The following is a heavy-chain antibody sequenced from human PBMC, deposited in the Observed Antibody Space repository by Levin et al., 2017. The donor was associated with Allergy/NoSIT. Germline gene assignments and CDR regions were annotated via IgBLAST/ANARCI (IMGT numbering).Heavy chain of an antibody. CDR2: ISGSGSNT. J-gene: IGHJ6*02. V-gene: IGHV3-23*01. CDR3: ARLPTSGWYFYYYEMDV. Sequence: WGSLRLSCAASGFTFNSYGMSWVRQAPGKGLEWVSSISGSGSNTYYADSVKGRFTISRDNSKHTVSLQMNSLRVEDTAVYFCARLPTSGWYFYYYEMDVWGQGTTVTVSS. D-gene: IGHD6-19*01. CDR1: GFTFNSYG.